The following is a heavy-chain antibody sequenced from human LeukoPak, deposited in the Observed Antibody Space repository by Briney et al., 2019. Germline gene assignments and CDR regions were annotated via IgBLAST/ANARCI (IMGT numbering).Heavy chain of an antibody. CDR2: FDPEDGET. CDR3: ATEVDILTGYYKDAFDI. D-gene: IGHD3-9*01. J-gene: IGHJ3*02. V-gene: IGHV1-24*01. Sequence: SVKGSCKVSGYTLTELSMHWVRQAPGKGLEWMGGFDPEDGETIYAQKFQGRVTMTEDTSTDTAYMELSSLRSEDTAVYYCATEVDILTGYYKDAFDIWGQGTMVTVSS. CDR1: GYTLTELS.